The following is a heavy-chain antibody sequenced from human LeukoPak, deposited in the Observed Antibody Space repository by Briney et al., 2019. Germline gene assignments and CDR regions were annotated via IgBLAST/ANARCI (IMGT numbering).Heavy chain of an antibody. V-gene: IGHV3-21*01. CDR3: AREDYGDSVFYY. J-gene: IGHJ4*02. Sequence: GGSLRLSCAASRFTLSSYTMNWVRPARGKGLEGVSSISSSGSYIYYADSVKGRFTISRDNAKNSLYLQMSSLRAEDTAVYYCAREDYGDSVFYYWGQGTLVTVSS. CDR1: RFTLSSYT. D-gene: IGHD4-17*01. CDR2: ISSSGSYI.